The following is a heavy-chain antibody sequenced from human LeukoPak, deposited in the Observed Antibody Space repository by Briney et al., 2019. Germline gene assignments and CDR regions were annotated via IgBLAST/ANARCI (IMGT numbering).Heavy chain of an antibody. J-gene: IGHJ4*02. CDR3: ARLRDLYNVFDH. CDR1: GVSISSYY. V-gene: IGHV4-59*08. Sequence: PSETLSLTCTVSGVSISSYYWSWLRQPLGKGLEWIGYIYNSGSTNSNPSLQGRAAISLDASKNQFSLKLTSVTAADTAVYYCARLRDLYNVFDHWGQGTLVTISS. D-gene: IGHD3-16*01. CDR2: IYNSGST.